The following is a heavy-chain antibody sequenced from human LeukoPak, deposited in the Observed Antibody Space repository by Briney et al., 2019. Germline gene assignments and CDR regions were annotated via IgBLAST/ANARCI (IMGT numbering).Heavy chain of an antibody. CDR2: INSDGSST. J-gene: IGHJ4*02. CDR3: ARGGTYSYEQVGY. Sequence: GGSLRLSCAAPGFTFSSYWMHWVRQAPGKGLVWVSRINSDGSSTSYADSVKGRFTISRDNAKNTLYLQMNSLRAEDTAVYYCARGGTYSYEQVGYWGQGTLVTVSS. V-gene: IGHV3-74*01. CDR1: GFTFSSYW. D-gene: IGHD1-7*01.